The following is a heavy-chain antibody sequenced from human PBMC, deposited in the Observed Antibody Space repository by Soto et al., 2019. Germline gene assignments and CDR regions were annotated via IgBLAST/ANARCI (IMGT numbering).Heavy chain of an antibody. Sequence: SVKVSCKASGGTFSSYAISWVRQAPGQGLEWMGGIIPIFGTANYAQKFQGRVTTTADESTSTAYMELSSLRSEDTAVYYCARDSITMVRGALLNWFDPWGQGTLVTVSS. D-gene: IGHD3-10*01. CDR1: GGTFSSYA. CDR2: IIPIFGTA. J-gene: IGHJ5*02. CDR3: ARDSITMVRGALLNWFDP. V-gene: IGHV1-69*13.